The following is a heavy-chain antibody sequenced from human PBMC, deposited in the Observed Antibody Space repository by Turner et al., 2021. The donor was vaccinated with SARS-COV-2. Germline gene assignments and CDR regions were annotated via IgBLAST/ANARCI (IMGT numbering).Heavy chain of an antibody. J-gene: IGHJ5*02. CDR1: GGPISSSSYY. D-gene: IGHD6-19*01. CDR2: IYYRGST. Sequence: QLQLQESGPGLVKPSETLSLTCTVSGGPISSSSYYWGWIGQPPGKGLEWIGSIYYRGSTYYNPSLKSRVTISVDTSKNQFSLKLSSVTAADTAVYYCARQGREQWLASNWFDPWGQGTLVTVSS. V-gene: IGHV4-39*01. CDR3: ARQGREQWLASNWFDP.